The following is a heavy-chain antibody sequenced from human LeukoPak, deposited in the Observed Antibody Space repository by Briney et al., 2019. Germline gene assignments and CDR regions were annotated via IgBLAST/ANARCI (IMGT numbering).Heavy chain of an antibody. J-gene: IGHJ4*02. CDR1: GGSISSYY. CDR2: IYYSGST. Sequence: SETLSLXCTVSGGSISSYYWSWIRQPPGKGLECIGYIYYSGSTNYNPSLKSRVTISVDTSKNQFSLKLSSVTAADTAVYYCARSVISSSSKGGPFDYWGQGTLVTVSS. CDR3: ARSVISSSSKGGPFDY. V-gene: IGHV4-59*01. D-gene: IGHD6-6*01.